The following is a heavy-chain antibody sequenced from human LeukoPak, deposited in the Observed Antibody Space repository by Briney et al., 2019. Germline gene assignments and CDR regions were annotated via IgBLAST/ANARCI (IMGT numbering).Heavy chain of an antibody. J-gene: IGHJ4*02. Sequence: GGSLRLSCAASGFTFSSYGMHWVRQAPGKGLEWVAFIRYDGSNKYYADSVKGRFTISRDNSKNPLYLQMNSLRAEDTAVYYCAKDQAPQDIVVVPGYWGQGTLVTVSS. CDR1: GFTFSSYG. D-gene: IGHD2-2*01. CDR3: AKDQAPQDIVVVPGY. CDR2: IRYDGSNK. V-gene: IGHV3-30*02.